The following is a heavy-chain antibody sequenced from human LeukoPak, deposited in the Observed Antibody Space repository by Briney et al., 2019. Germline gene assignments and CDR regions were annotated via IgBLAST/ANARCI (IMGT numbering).Heavy chain of an antibody. J-gene: IGHJ4*02. V-gene: IGHV3-21*06. CDR3: ARVGYKWNDVYFFDY. CDR1: GFTFSSYS. D-gene: IGHD1-1*01. Sequence: GGSLRLSCAASGFTFSSYSVNWVRQAPGKGLEWVSSISSTSNFIYYADSVKGRFTISRDNAKNSLYLQMNSLRAEDTAVYYCARVGYKWNDVYFFDYWGQGTLVTVSS. CDR2: ISSTSNFI.